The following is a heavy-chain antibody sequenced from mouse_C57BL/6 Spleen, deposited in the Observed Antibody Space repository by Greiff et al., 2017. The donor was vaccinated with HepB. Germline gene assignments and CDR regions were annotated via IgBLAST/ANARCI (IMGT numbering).Heavy chain of an antibody. D-gene: IGHD1-1*01. CDR1: GYAFSSYW. V-gene: IGHV1-80*01. CDR3: ARSRITTVVATDYAMDY. J-gene: IGHJ4*01. CDR2: IYPGDGDT. Sequence: QVQLKESGAELVKPGASVKISCKASGYAFSSYWMNWVKQRPGKGLEWIGQIYPGDGDTNYNGKFKGKATLTADKSSSTAYMQLSSLTSEDSAVYCCARSRITTVVATDYAMDYWGQGTSVTVSS.